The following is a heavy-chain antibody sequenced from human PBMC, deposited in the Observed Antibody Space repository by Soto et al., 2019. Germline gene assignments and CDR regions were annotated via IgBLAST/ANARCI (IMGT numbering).Heavy chain of an antibody. CDR3: VRSAGYSGNDYVYYYGMDV. CDR2: VWYDGRNK. CDR1: GFTFSTYG. D-gene: IGHD5-12*01. Sequence: PGGSLRLSCAASGFTFSTYGMHWVRQAPGKELEWVALVWYDGRNKDYADSVKGRFTISRDNSKNTLYMQMNSLRDEDTAVYYCVRSAGYSGNDYVYYYGMDVWGQGTTVTVSS. V-gene: IGHV3-33*01. J-gene: IGHJ6*02.